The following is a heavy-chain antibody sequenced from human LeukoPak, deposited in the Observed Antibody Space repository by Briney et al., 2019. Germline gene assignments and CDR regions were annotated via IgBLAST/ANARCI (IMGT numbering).Heavy chain of an antibody. CDR2: ISSSSSTI. J-gene: IGHJ4*02. CDR1: GFTFSSYS. Sequence: GGSPRLSCAASGFTFSSYSMNWVRQAPGKGLEWVSYISSSSSTIYYADSVKGRFTISRDNAKNSLYLQMNSLRAEDTAVYYCARDLGSNYYDSSGYFYWGQGTLVTVSS. D-gene: IGHD3-22*01. CDR3: ARDLGSNYYDSSGYFY. V-gene: IGHV3-48*01.